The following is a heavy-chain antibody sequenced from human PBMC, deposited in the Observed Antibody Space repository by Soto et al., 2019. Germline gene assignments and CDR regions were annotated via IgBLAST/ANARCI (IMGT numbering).Heavy chain of an antibody. CDR1: GYTFTSYG. V-gene: IGHV1-18*01. CDR3: ASPPIVATIVNYYYGMDV. Sequence: ASVKVSCKASGYTFTSYGISWVRQAPGQGLEWMGWISAYNGNTNYAQKFQGRVTITADESTSTAYMELSSLRSEDTAVYYCASPPIVATIVNYYYGMDVWGQGTTVTVSS. D-gene: IGHD5-12*01. J-gene: IGHJ6*02. CDR2: ISAYNGNT.